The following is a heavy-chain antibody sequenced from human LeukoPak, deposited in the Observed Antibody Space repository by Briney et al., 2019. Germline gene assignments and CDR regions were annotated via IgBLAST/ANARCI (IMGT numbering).Heavy chain of an antibody. CDR2: IYDSGNT. V-gene: IGHV4-59*12. CDR1: GGSISSYY. CDR3: AIGDY. J-gene: IGHJ4*02. Sequence: SETLSLTCTVSGGSISSYYWSWIRQPPGKGLEWIGYIYDSGNTLYHPSLKSRVTISVDMSKNQFSLKLSSVTAADTAVYYCAIGDYWGQGTLVTVSS.